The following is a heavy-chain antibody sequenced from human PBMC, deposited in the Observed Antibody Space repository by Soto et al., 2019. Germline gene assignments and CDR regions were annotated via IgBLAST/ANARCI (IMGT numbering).Heavy chain of an antibody. J-gene: IGHJ4*02. CDR2: IFDSGTT. Sequence: SETLSLTCTVSGGSITSDYSCWSWIRQPPGEGLEWIGHIFDSGTTYTNPSLRSQVAISVDTSKNQFSLKLSSVTAADTAVYYCARGQDFDSIDYWGQGTLVTVSS. CDR1: GGSITSDYSC. V-gene: IGHV4-30-4*02. D-gene: IGHD3-9*01. CDR3: ARGQDFDSIDY.